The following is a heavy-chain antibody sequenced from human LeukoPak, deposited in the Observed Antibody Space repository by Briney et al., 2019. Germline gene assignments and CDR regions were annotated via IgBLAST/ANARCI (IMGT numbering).Heavy chain of an antibody. CDR1: GYTFTSYA. Sequence: ASVKVSCKASGYTFTSYAMNWVRQSPGQGLEWMGWIIPIFGTANYAQKFQGRVTITADESTSTAYMELSSLRSEDTAVYYCARKYCSGGSCSFDYWGQGTLVTVSS. CDR3: ARKYCSGGSCSFDY. J-gene: IGHJ4*02. D-gene: IGHD2-15*01. V-gene: IGHV1-69*13. CDR2: IIPIFGTA.